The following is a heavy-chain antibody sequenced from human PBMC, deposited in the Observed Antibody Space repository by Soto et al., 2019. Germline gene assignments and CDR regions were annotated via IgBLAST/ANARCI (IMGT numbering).Heavy chain of an antibody. J-gene: IGHJ4*02. D-gene: IGHD3-16*01. CDR3: ARQGVITFGGLLARYFDY. Sequence: PGGSLRLSCAASGFRFITYGMSWVRQAPGKGLEWVANIRQDGGERFYVDSVKGRFTISRDNARNSLYLQMNSLRVEDTAMYYCARQGVITFGGLLARYFDYWGQGALVTVSS. CDR1: GFRFITYG. V-gene: IGHV3-7*03. CDR2: IRQDGGER.